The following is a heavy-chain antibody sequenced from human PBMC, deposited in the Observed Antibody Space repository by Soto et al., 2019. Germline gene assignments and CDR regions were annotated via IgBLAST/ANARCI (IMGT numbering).Heavy chain of an antibody. J-gene: IGHJ4*02. CDR1: GFIFSNYA. CDR3: AIPSGLTVTGPDY. Sequence: SLRLSCAASGFIFSNYAMSWVRQAPGKGLEWVSAIGGNGADTYYADSVKGRFTISRDNSKNTLYLQMNSLRAEDTAVYFCAIPSGLTVTGPDYWGQGTLVTVSS. V-gene: IGHV3-23*01. CDR2: IGGNGADT. D-gene: IGHD6-19*01.